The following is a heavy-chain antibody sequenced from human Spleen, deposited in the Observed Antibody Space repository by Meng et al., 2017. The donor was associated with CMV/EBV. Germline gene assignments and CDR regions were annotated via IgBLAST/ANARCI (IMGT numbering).Heavy chain of an antibody. V-gene: IGHV3-43*01. CDR3: AKDGGIAVTHFDY. D-gene: IGHD6-19*01. CDR2: ISWDGGST. Sequence: GESLKISCAASGFTFDDYTMHWVRQAPGKGLEWVSLISWDGGSTYYADSVKGRFTISRDNSKNSLYLQMNSLRTEDTALYYCAKDGGIAVTHFDYWGQGTLVTVSS. CDR1: GFTFDDYT. J-gene: IGHJ4*02.